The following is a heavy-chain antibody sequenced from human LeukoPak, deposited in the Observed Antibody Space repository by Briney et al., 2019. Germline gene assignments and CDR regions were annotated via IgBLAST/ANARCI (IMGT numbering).Heavy chain of an antibody. CDR1: GFTFSNVW. Sequence: PGGSLRLSCAASGFTFSNVWMSWVRQAPGKGLEWVGRIKSKTDGGTTDYAAPVKGRFTISRDDSKNTLYLQMNSLKTEDTAVYYCTTCGDYEGLIDYWGQGTLVTVSS. CDR2: IKSKTDGGTT. V-gene: IGHV3-15*01. J-gene: IGHJ4*02. D-gene: IGHD4-17*01. CDR3: TTCGDYEGLIDY.